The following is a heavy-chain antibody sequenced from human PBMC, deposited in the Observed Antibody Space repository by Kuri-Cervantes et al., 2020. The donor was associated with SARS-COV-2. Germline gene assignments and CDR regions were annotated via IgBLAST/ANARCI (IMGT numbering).Heavy chain of an antibody. CDR2: IYTSGST. D-gene: IGHD4-17*01. CDR1: GGSISSGSYY. J-gene: IGHJ1*01. V-gene: IGHV4-61*02. CDR3: ACTTVTGYFQH. Sequence: SETLSLTCTVSGGSISSGSYYWSWIRQPAGKGLEWIGRIYTSGSTNYNPSLKSRVTISVDTSKNQFSLKLSSVTAADTAVYYCACTTVTGYFQHWGQGTLVTVSS.